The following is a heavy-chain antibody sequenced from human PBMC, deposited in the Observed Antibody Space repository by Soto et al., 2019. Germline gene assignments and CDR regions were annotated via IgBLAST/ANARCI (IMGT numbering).Heavy chain of an antibody. Sequence: ASVKVSCKASGYTFTGYYMHWVRQAPGQGLEWMGWINPNSGGTNYAQKFQGHVTISADKSISTAYLQWSSLKASDTAMYYCASPGLIAAALYYWGQGTLVTVSS. V-gene: IGHV1-2*02. CDR1: GYTFTGYY. D-gene: IGHD6-13*01. CDR3: ASPGLIAAALYY. J-gene: IGHJ4*02. CDR2: INPNSGGT.